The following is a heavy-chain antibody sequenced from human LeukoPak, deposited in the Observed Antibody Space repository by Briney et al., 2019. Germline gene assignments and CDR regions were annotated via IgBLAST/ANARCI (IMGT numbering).Heavy chain of an antibody. Sequence: GGSLRLSCAASGFTFSSYGMHWVRQAPGKGLEWVAVIWYDGSNKYYADSVKGRFTISRENARNLSYLQMNSLTAGDTAVYYCTRGAQGFDPWGQGTLVSVSS. J-gene: IGHJ5*02. CDR2: IWYDGSNK. CDR1: GFTFSSYG. V-gene: IGHV3-33*01. CDR3: TRGAQGFDP.